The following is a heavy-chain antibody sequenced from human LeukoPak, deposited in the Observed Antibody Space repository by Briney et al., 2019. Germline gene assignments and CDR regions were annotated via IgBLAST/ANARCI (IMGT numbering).Heavy chain of an antibody. Sequence: PGRSLRLSCAASGFTFSSYGMHWVRQAPGKGLEWVAVISYDGSNKYYADSVKGRFTISRDNSKNTLYLQLNSLRAEHTAVYYCARVGSYSSSSIFDAFDIWGQGTMVTVSS. CDR2: ISYDGSNK. CDR3: ARVGSYSSSSIFDAFDI. CDR1: GFTFSSYG. V-gene: IGHV3-30*03. D-gene: IGHD6-6*01. J-gene: IGHJ3*02.